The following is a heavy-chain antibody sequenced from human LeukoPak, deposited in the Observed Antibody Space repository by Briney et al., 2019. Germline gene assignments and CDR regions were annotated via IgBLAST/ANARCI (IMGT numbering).Heavy chain of an antibody. J-gene: IGHJ4*02. D-gene: IGHD3-22*01. Sequence: GGSLRLSCATSGFTFQNYAMNWVRQAPGKGLEWVSSISGDSTYIYYADSVMGRSTISRDNAKNSLYLQINSLRAEDTAIYYCARRGYSDSSGYDYWGQGTLVTVSS. CDR1: GFTFQNYA. CDR3: ARRGYSDSSGYDY. V-gene: IGHV3-21*01. CDR2: ISGDSTYI.